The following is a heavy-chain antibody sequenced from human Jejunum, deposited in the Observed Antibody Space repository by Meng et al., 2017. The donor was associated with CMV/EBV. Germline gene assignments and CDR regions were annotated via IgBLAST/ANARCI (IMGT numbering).Heavy chain of an antibody. V-gene: IGHV4-59*01. CDR2: IYYSGST. CDR1: YY. D-gene: IGHD3-3*01. CDR3: ASGGIYDFWSGYYTGQTWFDP. Sequence: YYWNWIRQPPGKGLEWIGYIYYSGSTNYNPSLKSRVTISVDTSKNQFSLKLSSVTAADTAVYYCASGGIYDFWSGYYTGQTWFDPWGQGTLVTVSS. J-gene: IGHJ5*02.